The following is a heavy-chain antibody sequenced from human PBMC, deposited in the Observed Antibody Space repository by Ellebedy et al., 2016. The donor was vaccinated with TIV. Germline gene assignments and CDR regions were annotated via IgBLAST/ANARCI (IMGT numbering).Heavy chain of an antibody. V-gene: IGHV3-33*01. CDR1: GFTFSSYG. J-gene: IGHJ6*02. Sequence: GGSLRLXXAASGFTFSSYGMHWVRQAPGKGLEWVAVIWYDGSNKYYADSVKGRFTISRDNSKNTLYLQMNSLRAEDTAVYYCARDIWIGYYGSGSFAYGMDVWGQGTTVTVSS. CDR3: ARDIWIGYYGSGSFAYGMDV. D-gene: IGHD3-10*01. CDR2: IWYDGSNK.